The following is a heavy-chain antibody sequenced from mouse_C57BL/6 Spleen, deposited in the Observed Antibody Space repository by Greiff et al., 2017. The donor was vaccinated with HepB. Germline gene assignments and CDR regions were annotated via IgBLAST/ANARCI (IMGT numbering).Heavy chain of an antibody. D-gene: IGHD1-1*01. J-gene: IGHJ2*01. Sequence: EVKLVDSGGGLVKPGGSLKLSCAASGFTFSSYTMSWVRQTPEKRLEWVATISGGGGNTYYPDSVKGRFTISRDNAKNTLYLQMSSLRSEDTALYYCARQGYYLDYFDYWGQGTTLTVSS. CDR1: GFTFSSYT. CDR3: ARQGYYLDYFDY. V-gene: IGHV5-9*01. CDR2: ISGGGGNT.